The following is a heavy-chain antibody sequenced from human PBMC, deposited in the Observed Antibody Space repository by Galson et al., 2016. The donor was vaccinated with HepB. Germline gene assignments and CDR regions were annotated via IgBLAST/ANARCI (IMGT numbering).Heavy chain of an antibody. CDR1: GFSLGTSGMS. Sequence: PALVKPTQTLTLTCTFSGFSLGTSGMSLSWIRQPPGKALEWLARIDWDDYTDYTTSLKTRLTISKDTSKNHVVLTMTKVDPVDTATYYCARMKYPERQTYFDFWGQGTLVTISS. V-gene: IGHV2-70*11. CDR2: IDWDDYT. CDR3: ARMKYPERQTYFDF. J-gene: IGHJ4*02. D-gene: IGHD1-14*01.